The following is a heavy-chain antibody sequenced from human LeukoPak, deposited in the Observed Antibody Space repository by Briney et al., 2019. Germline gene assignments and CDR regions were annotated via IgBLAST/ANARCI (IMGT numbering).Heavy chain of an antibody. CDR2: ISYDGSNK. CDR3: EKRMVTADDAFDI. Sequence: GGSLRLSCAASGFPFSSYAMHWVRRAPGKGLEWVAVISYDGSNKYYADSVKGRFTISRDNSKNTLYLQMNSLRAEDTAVYYCEKRMVTADDAFDIWGQGTMVTVSS. CDR1: GFPFSSYA. V-gene: IGHV3-30-3*02. D-gene: IGHD2-21*02. J-gene: IGHJ3*02.